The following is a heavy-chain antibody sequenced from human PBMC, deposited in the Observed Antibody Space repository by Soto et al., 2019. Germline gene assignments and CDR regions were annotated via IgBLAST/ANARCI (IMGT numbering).Heavy chain of an antibody. V-gene: IGHV3-30*18. CDR2: ISYDGSNK. D-gene: IGHD1-26*01. CDR1: GFTFSSYG. J-gene: IGHJ6*02. CDR3: AKVLGANYYYYGMDV. Sequence: QVQLVESGGGVVQPGRSLRLSCAASGFTFSSYGMHWVRQAPGKGLERVAVISYDGSNKYYADSVKGRFTISRDNSKNTLYLQMNSLRAEDTAVYYCAKVLGANYYYYGMDVWGQGTTVTVSS.